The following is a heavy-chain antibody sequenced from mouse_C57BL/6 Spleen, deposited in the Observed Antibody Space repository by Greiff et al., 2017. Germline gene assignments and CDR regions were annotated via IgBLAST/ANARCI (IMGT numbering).Heavy chain of an antibody. CDR2: IYPGDGDT. J-gene: IGHJ4*01. CDR1: GYAFSSSW. CDR3: ARSASGTRAMDY. Sequence: QVQLKESGPELVKPGASVKISCKASGYAFSSSWMNWVKQRPGKGLEWIGRIYPGDGDTNYNGKFKGKATLTADKSSSTAYMQLSSLTSEDSAVCFCARSASGTRAMDYWGQGTSVTVSS. D-gene: IGHD4-1*01. V-gene: IGHV1-82*01.